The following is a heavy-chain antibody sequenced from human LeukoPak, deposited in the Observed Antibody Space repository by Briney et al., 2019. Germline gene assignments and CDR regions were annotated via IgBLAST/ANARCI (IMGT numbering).Heavy chain of an antibody. CDR3: ARSSDTAMGRGWFDP. Sequence: SGTLSLTCAVSGGSISSSNWWSWVRQPPGKGLEWIGEVYHSGSTNYNPSLKSRVTISVDKSKNQFSLKLSSVTAADTAVYYCARSSDTAMGRGWFDPWGQGTLVTVSS. J-gene: IGHJ5*02. CDR2: VYHSGST. D-gene: IGHD5-18*01. V-gene: IGHV4-4*02. CDR1: GGSISSSNW.